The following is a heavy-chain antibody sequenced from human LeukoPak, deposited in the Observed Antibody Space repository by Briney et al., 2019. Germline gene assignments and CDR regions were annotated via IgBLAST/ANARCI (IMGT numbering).Heavy chain of an antibody. CDR1: GFTFSSYP. CDR3: TRVGEPEIWDEWGYYFDS. V-gene: IGHV3-30*04. J-gene: IGHJ4*02. Sequence: GGSLRLSCAASGFTFSSYPMHWVRQAPGKGLDWVAVISYDGRNTYYTDSVKGRFTISRDNSKNTLYLQMNFLRIEDTAVYYCTRVGEPEIWDEWGYYFDSWGQGSLVTVSS. D-gene: IGHD2-8*01. CDR2: ISYDGRNT.